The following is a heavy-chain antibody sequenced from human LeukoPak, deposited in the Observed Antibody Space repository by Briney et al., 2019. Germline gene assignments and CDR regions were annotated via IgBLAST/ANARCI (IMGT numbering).Heavy chain of an antibody. J-gene: IGHJ6*02. Sequence: SETLSLTCTVSGGSVSSGAYYWSWIRQHPGKGLEWIGYIYYSGSTYYNPSLKSRVTISVDTSKNQFSLKLSSVTAADTAVYYCARARNNYYYGMDVWGQGTTVTVSS. V-gene: IGHV4-31*03. D-gene: IGHD4-11*01. CDR1: GGSVSSGAYY. CDR3: ARARNNYYYGMDV. CDR2: IYYSGST.